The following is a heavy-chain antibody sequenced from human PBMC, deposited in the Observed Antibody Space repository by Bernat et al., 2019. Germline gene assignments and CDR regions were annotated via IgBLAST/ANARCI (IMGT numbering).Heavy chain of an antibody. J-gene: IGHJ4*02. D-gene: IGHD6-13*01. CDR2: ISYDGSNK. Sequence: QVQLVESVGVLVQPGRSLRLSCAASGFTFSSYGMHWVRQAPGKALEWVAVISYDGSNKYYADSVKGRFTISRDNSKNTLYLQMNSLRAEDTAVYYCAKDWGSSWGLFDYWGQGTLVTVSS. V-gene: IGHV3-30*18. CDR1: GFTFSSYG. CDR3: AKDWGSSWGLFDY.